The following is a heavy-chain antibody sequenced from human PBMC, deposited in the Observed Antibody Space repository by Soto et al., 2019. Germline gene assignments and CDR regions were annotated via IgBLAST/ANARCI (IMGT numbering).Heavy chain of an antibody. CDR3: ARGSNYYGSGSSLYYFDY. CDR1: GFTFSSYD. D-gene: IGHD3-10*01. CDR2: IGTAGDT. V-gene: IGHV3-13*01. J-gene: IGHJ4*02. Sequence: PGGSLRLSCAASGFTFSSYDMHWVRQATGKGLEWVSAIGTAGDTYYPGSVKGRFTISRENAKNSLYLQMNSLRAEDTAVYYCARGSNYYGSGSSLYYFDYWGQGNLVTVSS.